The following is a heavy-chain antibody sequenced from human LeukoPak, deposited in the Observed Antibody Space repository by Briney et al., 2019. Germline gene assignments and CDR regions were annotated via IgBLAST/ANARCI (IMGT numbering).Heavy chain of an antibody. D-gene: IGHD2-8*01. Sequence: GGSLRLSCAASGFTFSSYWMHWVRQAPGKGLGWVSRINSDGSSTIYADSVKGRFTISRDNAKNTLYLQMNSLRAEDTAVYYCARGVMTDYWGQGTLVTVSS. CDR1: GFTFSSYW. V-gene: IGHV3-74*01. CDR3: ARGVMTDY. CDR2: INSDGSST. J-gene: IGHJ4*02.